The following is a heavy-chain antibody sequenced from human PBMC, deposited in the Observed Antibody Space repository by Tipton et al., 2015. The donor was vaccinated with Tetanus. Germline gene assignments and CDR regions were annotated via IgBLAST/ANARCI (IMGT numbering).Heavy chain of an antibody. D-gene: IGHD4-17*01. CDR3: ARVPTSADYGDYYFDY. Sequence: TLSLTCTVSGGSISSSSYYWGWIRQPPGKGLEWIGSIYYSGSTNYNPSLKSRVTISVDTSKTQFSLKLSSATAPDTAVYYCARVPTSADYGDYYFDYWGQGTLVTVSS. CDR2: IYYSGST. V-gene: IGHV4-39*07. J-gene: IGHJ4*02. CDR1: GGSISSSSYY.